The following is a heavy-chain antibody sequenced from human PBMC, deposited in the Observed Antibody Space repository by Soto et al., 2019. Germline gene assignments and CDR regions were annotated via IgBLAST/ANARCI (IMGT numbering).Heavy chain of an antibody. D-gene: IGHD6-6*01. Sequence: EVQLVESGGGLVQPGGSLRLSCAASGFTFSSYWMSWVRQAPGKGLEWVANIKQDGSEKYYVDSVKGRFTISRDNAKNSLYLQMNSLRSDDTAVYYCARGGGRIAARPGSPENWFDPWGQGTLVTVSS. CDR2: IKQDGSEK. V-gene: IGHV3-7*03. CDR1: GFTFSSYW. J-gene: IGHJ5*02. CDR3: ARGGGRIAARPGSPENWFDP.